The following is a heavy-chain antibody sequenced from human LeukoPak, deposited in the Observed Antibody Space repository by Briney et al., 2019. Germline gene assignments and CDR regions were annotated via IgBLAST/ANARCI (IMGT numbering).Heavy chain of an antibody. Sequence: PGGSLRLSCAASGFIFGDYWTTWVRQAPGKGLEWVANIKQDGSEEHYVDSVKGRFTISRDNARNSLSVQMNSLRVEDTALYYCAIGARGRSSDYSWIEYWGRGTLVTVSS. D-gene: IGHD3-22*01. CDR1: GFIFGDYW. CDR2: IKQDGSEE. CDR3: AIGARGRSSDYSWIEY. V-gene: IGHV3-7*01. J-gene: IGHJ4*02.